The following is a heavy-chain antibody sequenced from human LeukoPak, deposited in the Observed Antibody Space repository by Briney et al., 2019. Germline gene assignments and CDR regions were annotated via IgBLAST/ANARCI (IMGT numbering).Heavy chain of an antibody. CDR3: ARDDLTYSGSPSVGSWFAP. V-gene: IGHV1-18*01. J-gene: IGHJ5*02. CDR2: ISAYNGNT. CDR1: GYTFTSYG. Sequence: ASVKVSCKASGYTFTSYGISWVRRAPGQGLEWMGWISAYNGNTNYAQKLQGRVTMTTDTSTSTAYMELRSLRSDDTAVYYCARDDLTYSGSPSVGSWFAPWGQGTLVTVSS. D-gene: IGHD1-26*01.